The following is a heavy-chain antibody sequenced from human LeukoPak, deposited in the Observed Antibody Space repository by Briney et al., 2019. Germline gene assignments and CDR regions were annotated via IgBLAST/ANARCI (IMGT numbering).Heavy chain of an antibody. CDR2: INHSGST. CDR1: GGSFSGYY. V-gene: IGHV4-34*01. J-gene: IGHJ4*02. CDR3: ARGRDAYCSGGSCYRPIYGY. D-gene: IGHD2-15*01. Sequence: PSETLSLTCAVYGGSFSGYYWSWIRQPQGKGLEWIGEINHSGSTNYNPSLKSRVTISVDTSKNQFSLKLSPVTAADTAVYYCARGRDAYCSGGSCYRPIYGYWGQGTLVTVSS.